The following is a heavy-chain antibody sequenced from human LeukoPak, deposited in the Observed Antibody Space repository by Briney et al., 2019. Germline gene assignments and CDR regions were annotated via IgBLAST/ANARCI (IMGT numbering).Heavy chain of an antibody. CDR3: ASLRGSSFGALDP. CDR1: GGTFSSYA. Sequence: GASVKVSCKASGGTFSSYAISWVRQAPGQGLEWMGGIIPIFGTANYAQKFQGRVTITADKSTSTAYMELSSLRSEDTAVYYCASLRGSSFGALDPWGQGTLVTVSS. V-gene: IGHV1-69*06. CDR2: IIPIFGTA. J-gene: IGHJ5*02. D-gene: IGHD6-13*01.